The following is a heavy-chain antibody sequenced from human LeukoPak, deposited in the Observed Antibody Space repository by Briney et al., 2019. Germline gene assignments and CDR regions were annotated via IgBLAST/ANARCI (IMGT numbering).Heavy chain of an antibody. D-gene: IGHD6-19*01. V-gene: IGHV4-59*01. Sequence: SETLPPTCTVSGGSISSYYWSWIRQPPGKGLEWIGYIYYSGSTNYNPSLKSRVTISVDTSKNQFSLKLSSVTAADTAVYYCARVSRSSGRTLPREYYGMDVWGQGTTVTVSS. CDR1: GGSISSYY. CDR3: ARVSRSSGRTLPREYYGMDV. CDR2: IYYSGST. J-gene: IGHJ6*02.